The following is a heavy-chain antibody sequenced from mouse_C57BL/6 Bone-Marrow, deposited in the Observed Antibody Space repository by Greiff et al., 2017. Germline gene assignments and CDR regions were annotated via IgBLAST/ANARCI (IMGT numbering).Heavy chain of an antibody. CDR1: GYTFTSYW. V-gene: IGHV1-52*01. Sequence: VQLQQPGAELVRPGSSVKLSCKASGYTFTSYWMHWVKQRPIQGLEWIGNIDPSDSETHSNQKVKDKATLSVDNSSSTAYMQLRSPASEDSAVYYCARKPYYFAKGYWGQGPSVTVSS. CDR3: ARKPYYFAKGY. J-gene: IGHJ4*01. CDR2: IDPSDSET.